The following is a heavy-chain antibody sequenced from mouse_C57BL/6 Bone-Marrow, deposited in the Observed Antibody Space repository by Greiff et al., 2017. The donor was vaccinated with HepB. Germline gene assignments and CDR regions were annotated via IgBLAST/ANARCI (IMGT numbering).Heavy chain of an antibody. CDR1: GYAFSSSW. CDR2: IYPGDGDT. D-gene: IGHD1-1*01. V-gene: IGHV1-82*01. Sequence: QVQLQQSGPELVKPGASVKISCKASGYAFSSSWMNWVKQRPGKGLEWIGRIYPGDGDTNYNGKFKGKATLTADKSSSTAYMQRSSLTSEDSAVYFCARSAYYYGSSYGGDYWGQGTSVTVSS. J-gene: IGHJ4*01. CDR3: ARSAYYYGSSYGGDY.